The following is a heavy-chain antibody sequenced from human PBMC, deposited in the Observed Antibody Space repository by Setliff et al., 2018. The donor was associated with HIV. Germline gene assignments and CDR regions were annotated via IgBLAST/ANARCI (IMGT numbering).Heavy chain of an antibody. CDR1: GGSISSDDHY. CDR3: ARMSISASVYFDY. CDR2: IYHTGAT. Sequence: SETLSPTCTVSGGSISSDDHYWSWIRQPPGKGLEWIGYIYHTGATYYKSSLESRLTISVDTSKNQFSLKLNSVTAADTAVYFCARMSISASVYFDYWGQGSQVTVSS. D-gene: IGHD6-25*01. V-gene: IGHV4-30-4*01. J-gene: IGHJ4*02.